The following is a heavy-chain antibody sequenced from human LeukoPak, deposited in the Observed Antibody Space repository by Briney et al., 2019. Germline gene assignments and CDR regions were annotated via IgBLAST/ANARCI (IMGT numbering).Heavy chain of an antibody. J-gene: IGHJ5*02. CDR2: INRSGST. Sequence: PSETLSLTCAVYGGSFSGYYWSWIRQPPGVGLEWIGEINRSGSTNYNPSLKSRVTISVDTSKNQFSLKLSSVTAADTAVYYCARQHGSSWYNPKWFDPWGQGTLVTVSS. CDR3: ARQHGSSWYNPKWFDP. V-gene: IGHV4-34*01. D-gene: IGHD6-13*01. CDR1: GGSFSGYY.